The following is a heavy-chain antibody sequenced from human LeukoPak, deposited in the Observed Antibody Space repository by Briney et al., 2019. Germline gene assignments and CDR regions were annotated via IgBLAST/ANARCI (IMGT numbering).Heavy chain of an antibody. CDR3: ARGMYYDSSGYGPYYYYYGMDV. CDR1: GGSISSGGYY. J-gene: IGHJ6*02. CDR2: FYYSGST. D-gene: IGHD3-22*01. V-gene: IGHV4-31*03. Sequence: SQTLSLTCTVSGGSISSGGYYWSWIRQHPGKGLERIGYFYYSGSTYYNPSLKSRVTISVDTSKNQFSLKLSSVTAADTAVYYCARGMYYDSSGYGPYYYYYGMDVWGQGTTVTVSS.